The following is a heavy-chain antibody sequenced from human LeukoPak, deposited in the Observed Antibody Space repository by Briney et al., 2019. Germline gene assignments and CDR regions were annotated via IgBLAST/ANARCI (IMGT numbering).Heavy chain of an antibody. J-gene: IGHJ6*03. CDR3: ARDRGGYYYGSDDYYYYMDV. D-gene: IGHD3-10*01. CDR2: IIPIFGTA. V-gene: IGHV1-69*05. Sequence: GASVKVSCKASGGTFSSYAISWVRQAPGQGLEWMGGIIPIFGTANYAQKFQGRVTITTDESTSTAYMELSSLRSEDTAVYYCARDRGGYYYGSDDYYYYMDVWGKGTTVTVSS. CDR1: GGTFSSYA.